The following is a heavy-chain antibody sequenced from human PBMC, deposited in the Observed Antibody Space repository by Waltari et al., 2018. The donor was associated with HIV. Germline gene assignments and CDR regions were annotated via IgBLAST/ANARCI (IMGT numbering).Heavy chain of an antibody. Sequence: QLQLQESGPGLVKPSETLSLTCTVSGGSISSSSYYWGWIRQPPGKGLELIGSIYYSGSTYYNPSLKSRVTISVDTSKNQFSLKLSSVTAADTAVYYCARQFYRDWFDPWGQGTLVTVSS. CDR1: GGSISSSSYY. CDR2: IYYSGST. CDR3: ARQFYRDWFDP. D-gene: IGHD3-16*02. V-gene: IGHV4-39*01. J-gene: IGHJ5*02.